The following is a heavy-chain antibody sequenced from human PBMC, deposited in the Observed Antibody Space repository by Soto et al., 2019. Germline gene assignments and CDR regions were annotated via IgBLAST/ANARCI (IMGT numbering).Heavy chain of an antibody. CDR3: ARISSAKSACFPAY. CDR1: GYTFTSNI. V-gene: IGHV1-18*04. Sequence: ASVKVSCRACGYTFTSNIIGCVRQAPGQGLEWIGWINVYNGNTKYAQQLQGRVTLTTDKSTSKAYMDFRSLRSDETAVYYCARISSAKSACFPAYRRQGTFVTVAS. D-gene: IGHD2-2*01. J-gene: IGHJ4*02. CDR2: INVYNGNT.